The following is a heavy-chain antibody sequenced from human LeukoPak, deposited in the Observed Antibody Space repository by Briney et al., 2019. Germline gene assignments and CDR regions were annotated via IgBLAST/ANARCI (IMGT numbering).Heavy chain of an antibody. CDR2: IYYSGST. J-gene: IGHJ3*02. V-gene: IGHV4-30-4*08. CDR1: GVSISNYY. D-gene: IGHD1-26*01. CDR3: ARERWDDVFDI. Sequence: SETLSLTCTVSGVSISNYYWNWIRQPPGKGLEWIGYIYYSGSTYYNPSLKSRVTISEDTSKNQFSLKLSSVTAADTAVYYCARERWDDVFDIWGQGTMVTVSS.